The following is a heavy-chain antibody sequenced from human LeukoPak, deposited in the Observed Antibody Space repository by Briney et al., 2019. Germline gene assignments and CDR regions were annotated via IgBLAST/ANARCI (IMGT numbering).Heavy chain of an antibody. Sequence: GGSLRLSCAASGFTFSSYEMNWVRQAPGKGLEWVSYISSSGSTIYYADSVKGRFTISRDNAKNSLYLQMNSLRAEDTAVYYCARDLCSSTSCNLFDYWGQGTLVTVSS. CDR1: GFTFSSYE. CDR2: ISSSGSTI. J-gene: IGHJ4*02. D-gene: IGHD2-2*01. CDR3: ARDLCSSTSCNLFDY. V-gene: IGHV3-48*03.